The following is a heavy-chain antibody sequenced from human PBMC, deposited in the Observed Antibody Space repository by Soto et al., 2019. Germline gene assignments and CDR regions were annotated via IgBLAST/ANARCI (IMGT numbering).Heavy chain of an antibody. CDR1: GFTFSSYS. CDR2: ISSSSSYI. Sequence: EVQLVESGGGLVKPGGSLRLSCAASGFTFSSYSMNWVRQAPGKGLEWVSSISSSSSYIYYADSVKGRFTISRDNAKNLLYLQMNSLRAEDTAVYYCAGSPGSRFGELLVRAWLGPYYYYYMDVWGKGTTVTVSS. J-gene: IGHJ6*03. V-gene: IGHV3-21*01. CDR3: AGSPGSRFGELLVRAWLGPYYYYYMDV. D-gene: IGHD3-10*01.